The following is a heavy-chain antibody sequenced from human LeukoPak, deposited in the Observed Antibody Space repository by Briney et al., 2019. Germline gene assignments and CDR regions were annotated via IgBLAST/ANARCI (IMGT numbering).Heavy chain of an antibody. J-gene: IGHJ3*02. V-gene: IGHV4-30-4*07. Sequence: TPSETLSLTCAVSGGSISSGDYSWSWIRQPPGKGLEWIGYIYYSGRTYYNPSLKSRVTISVATSKNHISLKLSSVTAADTAVYYCARVERYESILDAFDIWGRGTMVTVSS. D-gene: IGHD2-21*01. CDR3: ARVERYESILDAFDI. CDR1: GGSISSGDYS. CDR2: IYYSGRT.